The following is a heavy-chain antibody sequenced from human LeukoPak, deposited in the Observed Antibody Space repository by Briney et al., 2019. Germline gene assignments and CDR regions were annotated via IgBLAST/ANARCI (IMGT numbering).Heavy chain of an antibody. D-gene: IGHD3-10*01. CDR3: ARYPDWSNMVRGVIPWFDP. Sequence: GESLKISCKGSGYSFTSYWIGWVRQMPGKGLEWMGIIYPGDSDTRYNPSFQGQVTISADKSISTAYLQWSSLKASDTAMYYCARYPDWSNMVRGVIPWFDPWGQGTLVTVFS. CDR2: IYPGDSDT. J-gene: IGHJ5*02. V-gene: IGHV5-51*01. CDR1: GYSFTSYW.